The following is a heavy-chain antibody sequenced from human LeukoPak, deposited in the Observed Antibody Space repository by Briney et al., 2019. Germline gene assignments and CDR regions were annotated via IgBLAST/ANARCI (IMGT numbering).Heavy chain of an antibody. V-gene: IGHV3-74*01. CDR2: IKSDGSST. Sequence: GGSLRLSCAASGFTFNNYWMHWVRQAPGKGLVWVSRIKSDGSSTTYADSVKGRFTISRDNAKNTLYLQMNSLRVKDTAVYYCAREDYGRYWGQGTLVTVSS. J-gene: IGHJ4*02. D-gene: IGHD4-17*01. CDR1: GFTFNNYW. CDR3: AREDYGRY.